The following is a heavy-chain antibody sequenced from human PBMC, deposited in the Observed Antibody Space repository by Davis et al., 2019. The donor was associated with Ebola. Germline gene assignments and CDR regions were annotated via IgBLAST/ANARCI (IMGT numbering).Heavy chain of an antibody. V-gene: IGHV4-59*08. J-gene: IGHJ4*02. CDR1: GGSISSYY. CDR2: IYYSGST. Sequence: SETLSLTCTVSGGSISSYYWSWIRQPPGKGLEWIGYIYYSGSTNYNPSLKSRVTISVDTSKNQFSLKLSSVTAADTAVYYCARRDKSSSWSTWDYFDYWGQGTLVTVSS. CDR3: ARRDKSSSWSTWDYFDY. D-gene: IGHD6-13*01.